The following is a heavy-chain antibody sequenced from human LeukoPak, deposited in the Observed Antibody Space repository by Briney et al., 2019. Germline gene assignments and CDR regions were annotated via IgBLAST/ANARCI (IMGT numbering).Heavy chain of an antibody. Sequence: SETLSLTCTVSGGPIYEYFWSWIRQPAGKGLEWMGRIYSSGSTSYNPSLKNRLTISLDKTKNQVSLKLTSVTAADTAMYVCAREQTTGFDQWGQGTLVTVSS. CDR3: AREQTTGFDQ. CDR1: GGPIYEYF. D-gene: IGHD4-17*01. V-gene: IGHV4-4*07. CDR2: IYSSGST. J-gene: IGHJ4*02.